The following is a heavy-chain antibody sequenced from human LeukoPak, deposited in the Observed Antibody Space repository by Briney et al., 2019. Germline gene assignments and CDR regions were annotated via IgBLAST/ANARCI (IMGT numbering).Heavy chain of an antibody. J-gene: IGHJ4*02. CDR3: ASLYGDYVASDY. V-gene: IGHV1-2*02. CDR2: INPNSGGT. Sequence: ASLKVSCKASGYSFTVYYMHWVRQAPGQGLEWMGWINPNSGGTNYAQKFLGRVTMTRDTSISTAYMELSRLRSDDTAVYYCASLYGDYVASDYWGQGTLVTVSS. D-gene: IGHD4-17*01. CDR1: GYSFTVYY.